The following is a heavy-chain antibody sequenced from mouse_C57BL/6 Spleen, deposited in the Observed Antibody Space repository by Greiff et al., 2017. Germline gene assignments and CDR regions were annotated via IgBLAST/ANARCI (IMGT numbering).Heavy chain of an antibody. J-gene: IGHJ2*01. CDR1: GYTFTSYW. CDR3: ARRGYYGSSPPFDY. CDR2: IYPSDSET. Sequence: QVQLQQPGAELVRPGSSVKLSCKASGYTFTSYWMDWVKQRPGQGLEWIGNIYPSDSETHYNQKFKDKATLTVDKSSSTAYMQLSSLTSEDSAVYYCARRGYYGSSPPFDYWGQGTTLTVSS. V-gene: IGHV1-61*01. D-gene: IGHD1-1*01.